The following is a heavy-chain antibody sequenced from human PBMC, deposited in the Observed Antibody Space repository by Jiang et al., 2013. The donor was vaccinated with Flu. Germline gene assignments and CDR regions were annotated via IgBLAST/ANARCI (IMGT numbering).Heavy chain of an antibody. CDR2: IYYSGST. CDR1: GDSIGLYY. Sequence: LLKPSETLSLTCTVSGDSIGLYYWTWIRQPPGKGLEWIGYIYYSGSTSYNPSLQSRLTISLDTSKNQFSLKLSSVTAADTAVYYCARNLGSSYQYLFDYWGQGTLVTVSS. J-gene: IGHJ4*02. D-gene: IGHD3-3*01. CDR3: ARNLGSSYQYLFDY. V-gene: IGHV4-59*01.